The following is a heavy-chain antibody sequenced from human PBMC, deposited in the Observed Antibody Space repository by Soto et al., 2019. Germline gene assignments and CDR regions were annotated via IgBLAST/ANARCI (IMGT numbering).Heavy chain of an antibody. CDR2: IIPIFGTA. Sequence: QVQLAQSGAEVKKPGSSVKVSYKASGGTFSSYAISWVRQAPGQGLEWMGGIIPIFGTANYAQKFQGRVTITADESTSTAYMELSSLRSEDTAVYYCAREGDYGNAFDIWGQGTMVTVSS. V-gene: IGHV1-69*01. D-gene: IGHD4-17*01. CDR3: AREGDYGNAFDI. CDR1: GGTFSSYA. J-gene: IGHJ3*02.